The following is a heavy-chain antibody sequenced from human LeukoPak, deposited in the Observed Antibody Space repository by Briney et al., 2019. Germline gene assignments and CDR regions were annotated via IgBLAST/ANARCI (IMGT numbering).Heavy chain of an antibody. D-gene: IGHD6-13*01. Sequence: AGGSLRLSCAASGFTVSSNYMSWVRQAPGKGLEWVSVIYSGGSTYYADSVKGRFTTSRDNSKNTLYLQMNSLRAEDTAVYYCARVGPYSSSWPLDYWGQGTLVTVSS. CDR1: GFTVSSNY. CDR3: ARVGPYSSSWPLDY. V-gene: IGHV3-66*01. CDR2: IYSGGST. J-gene: IGHJ4*02.